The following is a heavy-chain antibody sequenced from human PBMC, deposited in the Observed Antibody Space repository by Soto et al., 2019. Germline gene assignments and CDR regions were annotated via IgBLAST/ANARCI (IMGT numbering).Heavy chain of an antibody. D-gene: IGHD2-15*01. CDR1: GFTFGSYW. CDR2: INSDGSTT. J-gene: IGHJ4*02. CDR3: ARAGWYRFDY. V-gene: IGHV3-74*01. Sequence: EVQLVESGGDLVQPGGSRRLSCAASGFTFGSYWMHWVRQAPGKGLVWVSRINSDGSTTNYGDSVKGRFTISRDNAKSTLYLQMNSLRAEDTAVYYCARAGWYRFDYWGQGTLLTVSS.